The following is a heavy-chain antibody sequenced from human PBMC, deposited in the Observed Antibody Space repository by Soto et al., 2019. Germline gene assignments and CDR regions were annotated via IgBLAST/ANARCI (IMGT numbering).Heavy chain of an antibody. CDR3: ARDIAGRWLQPTGFDY. Sequence: QVQLVESGGGVVQPGRSLRLSCAASGFTFSSYGMHWVRQAPGKGLEWVAVIWYDGSNKYYADSVKGRFTISRDNSKNTLYLQMNSLRAEDTAVYYCARDIAGRWLQPTGFDYWGQGTLVTVSS. CDR2: IWYDGSNK. V-gene: IGHV3-33*01. J-gene: IGHJ4*02. CDR1: GFTFSSYG. D-gene: IGHD3-10*01.